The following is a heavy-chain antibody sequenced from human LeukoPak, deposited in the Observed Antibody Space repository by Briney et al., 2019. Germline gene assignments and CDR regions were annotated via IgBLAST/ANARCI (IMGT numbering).Heavy chain of an antibody. Sequence: GASVKVSCKASGYTFTSYGISWVRQAPGQGLEWMGWISAYNCNTNYAQKLQGRVTITTDTSTSKAYMELRSLRSDDTAVYYCARASGYSSGHDYFDYWGQGTLVTVSS. CDR3: ARASGYSSGHDYFDY. CDR2: ISAYNCNT. V-gene: IGHV1-18*01. J-gene: IGHJ4*02. CDR1: GYTFTSYG. D-gene: IGHD6-19*01.